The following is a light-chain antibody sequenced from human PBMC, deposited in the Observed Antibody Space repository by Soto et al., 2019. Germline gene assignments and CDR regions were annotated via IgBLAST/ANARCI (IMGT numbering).Light chain of an antibody. V-gene: IGKV3-20*01. Sequence: DIVLTQSPGTLSLSPGERATLSCRASQSVSSNYLAWYQQKPGQAPRLLIFGASSRAPGIPDRFTGSGSGTAFTLTITGLAAEDLAVYYCQQYDSSPPWSFGPGTKVEIK. CDR1: QSVSSNY. CDR2: GAS. CDR3: QQYDSSPPWS. J-gene: IGKJ1*01.